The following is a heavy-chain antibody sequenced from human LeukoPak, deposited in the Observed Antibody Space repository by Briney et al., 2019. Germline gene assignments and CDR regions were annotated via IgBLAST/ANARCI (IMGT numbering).Heavy chain of an antibody. V-gene: IGHV4-38-2*02. Sequence: SETLSLTCTVSGYSISSGYFWGWIRQPPGKGLEWIGVYHVGTTDYNPSLKSRVTISVDTSKNQFSLKLSSVTAADTAVYYCARGRRCSGGSCYSFYYYYMDVWGKGTTVTVSS. CDR1: GYSISSGYF. CDR2: VYHVGTT. J-gene: IGHJ6*03. D-gene: IGHD2-15*01. CDR3: ARGRRCSGGSCYSFYYYYMDV.